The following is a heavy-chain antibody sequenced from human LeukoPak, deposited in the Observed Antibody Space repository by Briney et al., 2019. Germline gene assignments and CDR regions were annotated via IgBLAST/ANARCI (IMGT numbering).Heavy chain of an antibody. CDR3: ALRFGGVTINDYGMDV. Sequence: SVKVSCKSSGGTFSSYAISWVRQAAGQGLEWMGGIIPIFGTANYAQKFQGRVTITADESTSTGYMELSSLRSEDTAVYYCALRFGGVTINDYGMDVWGQGTTVTASS. D-gene: IGHD3-16*01. J-gene: IGHJ6*02. CDR1: GGTFSSYA. V-gene: IGHV1-69*13. CDR2: IIPIFGTA.